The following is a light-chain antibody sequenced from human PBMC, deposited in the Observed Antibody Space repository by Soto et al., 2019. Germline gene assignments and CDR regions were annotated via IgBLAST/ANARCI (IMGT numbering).Light chain of an antibody. J-gene: IGKJ1*01. V-gene: IGKV3-20*01. CDR3: QQKGSFPRT. CDR2: GAS. Sequence: EIELTQSPGTLSLSPGDRATLSCRASQSVSSNYFAWYQQKLGQAHRLLIYGASSIATDIPDRFSGSGSGTDFTLTISGLQPEDFAVYYCQQKGSFPRTFGQGTKVDIK. CDR1: QSVSSNY.